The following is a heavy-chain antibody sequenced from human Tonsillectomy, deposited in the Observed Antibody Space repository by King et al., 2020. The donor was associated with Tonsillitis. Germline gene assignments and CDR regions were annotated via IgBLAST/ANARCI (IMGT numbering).Heavy chain of an antibody. V-gene: IGHV3-9*01. J-gene: IGHJ4*02. CDR2: ISWNSGSI. CDR3: AKEGRERWLQFGEGY. Sequence: VQLVESGGGLVQPGRSLRLSCAASGFTFDDYAMHWVRQAPGKGLEWVSGISWNSGSIGYADSVKGRFTISRDNVKNSLYLQMNSLRAEDTALYYCAKEGRERWLQFGEGYWGQGTLVTVSS. D-gene: IGHD5-24*01. CDR1: GFTFDDYA.